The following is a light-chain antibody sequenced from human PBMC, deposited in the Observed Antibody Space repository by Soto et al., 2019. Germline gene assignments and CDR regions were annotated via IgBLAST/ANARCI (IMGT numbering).Light chain of an antibody. Sequence: DIQMTQSPSTLSASVGDGVTITCRASQSISTWLAWYQQKPGKAPKLLIYDASNLESGVPSRFSGSGSGTEFTLTISSLQPDDFATYYCQQYSIYWNTFGQGTKLEIK. CDR2: DAS. CDR3: QQYSIYWNT. V-gene: IGKV1-5*01. CDR1: QSISTW. J-gene: IGKJ2*01.